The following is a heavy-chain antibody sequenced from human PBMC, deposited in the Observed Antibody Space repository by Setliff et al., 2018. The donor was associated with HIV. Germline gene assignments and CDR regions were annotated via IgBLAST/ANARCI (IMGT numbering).Heavy chain of an antibody. CDR3: ARDGFALFGVDYHYMDV. J-gene: IGHJ6*03. V-gene: IGHV3-66*02. CDR1: GFTVSGSY. D-gene: IGHD3-3*01. Sequence: LRLSCAASGFTVSGSYMSWVRQAPGKGLEWVSTIYSDGSTYHADSVKGRFTLSRDNSKNTVYVQMNSLRTEDTAVYYCARDGFALFGVDYHYMDVWGKGTTVTAP. CDR2: IYSDGST.